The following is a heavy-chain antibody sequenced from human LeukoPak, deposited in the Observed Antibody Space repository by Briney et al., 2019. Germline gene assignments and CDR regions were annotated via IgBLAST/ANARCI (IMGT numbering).Heavy chain of an antibody. CDR2: VYYSGSI. Sequence: SETLSLTCSVSGDSITSGEYYWAWLRLPPGKGLEWLGSVYYSGSIKYNPSLKGRVSISRDMSKNQFSLNLNSVNATDTAVYYCARRDYAAWFDPWGQGTLVTVSS. D-gene: IGHD4/OR15-4a*01. CDR1: GDSITSGEYY. J-gene: IGHJ5*02. V-gene: IGHV4-39*07. CDR3: ARRDYAAWFDP.